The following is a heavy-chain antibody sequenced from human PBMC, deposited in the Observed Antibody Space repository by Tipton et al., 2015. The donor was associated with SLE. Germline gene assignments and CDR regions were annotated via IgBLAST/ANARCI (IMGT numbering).Heavy chain of an antibody. CDR2: VHSDGST. J-gene: IGHJ2*01. Sequence: LRLSCTVSGGSISSHYWSWIRQVPGKGLERIGYVHSDGSTSYHPSLESRVTISVDTSKNQFSLNLSSVTAADTAIYYCAREGVFSSGWLYVDLWGRGTLVTVSS. CDR3: AREGVFSSGWLYVDL. D-gene: IGHD6-19*01. V-gene: IGHV4-59*11. CDR1: GGSISSHY.